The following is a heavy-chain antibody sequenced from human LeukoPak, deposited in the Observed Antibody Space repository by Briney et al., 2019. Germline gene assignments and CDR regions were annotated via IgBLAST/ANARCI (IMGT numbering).Heavy chain of an antibody. J-gene: IGHJ4*02. V-gene: IGHV4-34*01. CDR2: IYYSGST. CDR3: AAKHPPEGY. CDR1: GGSFRGYY. Sequence: SETLSLTCAVYGGSFRGYYWSWIRQPPGKGLEWIGSIYYSGSTYYNPSLKSRVTISVDTSKNQFSLKLSSVTAADTAVYYCAAKHPPEGYWGQGTLVTVSS.